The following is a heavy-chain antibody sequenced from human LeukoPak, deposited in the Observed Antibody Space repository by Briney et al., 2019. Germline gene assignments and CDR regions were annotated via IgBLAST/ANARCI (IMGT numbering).Heavy chain of an antibody. J-gene: IGHJ4*02. CDR1: GFMFSSYS. CDR2: VSSSSTTI. CDR3: ARTGNLDY. V-gene: IGHV3-48*02. Sequence: PGGSLRLSCAATGFMFSSYSMNWVRQAPGKGLEWVSYVSSSSTTIHYADSVKGRFTISRDNAKNSLYLQMNSLRDEDTAVYYCARTGNLDYWGQGTLVTVSS.